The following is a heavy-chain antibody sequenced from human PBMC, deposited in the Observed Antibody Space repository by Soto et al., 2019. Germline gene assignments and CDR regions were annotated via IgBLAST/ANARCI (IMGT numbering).Heavy chain of an antibody. D-gene: IGHD2-15*01. J-gene: IGHJ4*02. CDR2: ISGSGGST. CDR1: GFTFSSYA. V-gene: IGHV3-23*01. Sequence: GGSLRLSCAASGFTFSSYAMSWVRQAPGKGLEWVSAISGSGGSTYYADSVKGRFTISRDNSKNTLYLQMNSLRAEDTAVYYCAKDRRNRLVVVAATSCFDYWGQGTLVTVSS. CDR3: AKDRRNRLVVVAATSCFDY.